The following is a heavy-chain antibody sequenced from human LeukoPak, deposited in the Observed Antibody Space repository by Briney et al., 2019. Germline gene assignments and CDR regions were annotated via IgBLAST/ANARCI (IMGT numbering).Heavy chain of an antibody. CDR1: GGSSSGYY. J-gene: IGHJ6*02. D-gene: IGHD5-18*01. CDR3: ASRVWIQLWFGGLKAYGMDV. V-gene: IGHV4-34*01. Sequence: SETLSLTCAVYGGSSSGYYWSWIRQPPGKGLEWIGEINHSGSTNYNPSLKSRVTISVDTSKNQFSLKLSSVTAADTAVYYCASRVWIQLWFGGLKAYGMDVWGQGTTVTVSS. CDR2: INHSGST.